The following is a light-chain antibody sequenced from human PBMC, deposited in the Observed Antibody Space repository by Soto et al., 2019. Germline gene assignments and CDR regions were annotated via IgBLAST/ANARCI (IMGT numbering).Light chain of an antibody. CDR3: QQYNNLPRT. Sequence: IVMPQYTATLSVSPGERATLSCRASQSVSNNLAWYQQKPGQAPRLLIYGASARAPGIPARFSGSGSGTEFTLAISSLQSEDFAVYYCQQYNNLPRTFGQGTKVDIK. J-gene: IGKJ1*01. CDR1: QSVSNN. V-gene: IGKV3-15*01. CDR2: GAS.